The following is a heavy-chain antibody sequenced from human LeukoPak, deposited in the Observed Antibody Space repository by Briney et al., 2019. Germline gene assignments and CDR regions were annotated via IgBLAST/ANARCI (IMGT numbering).Heavy chain of an antibody. J-gene: IGHJ4*02. CDR1: VYTFTHYY. CDR3: ARREGGYCSTTSCYVVDY. Sequence: ASVTVSFMSSVYTFTHYYMHWVRPAPGQGLEWMGWINPNSGGTNYVQKFQGRVTITSDTSISTAYMELSRLRSDDTAVYYCARREGGYCSTTSCYVVDYWGQGTLVTVSS. V-gene: IGHV1-2*02. D-gene: IGHD2-2*01. CDR2: INPNSGGT.